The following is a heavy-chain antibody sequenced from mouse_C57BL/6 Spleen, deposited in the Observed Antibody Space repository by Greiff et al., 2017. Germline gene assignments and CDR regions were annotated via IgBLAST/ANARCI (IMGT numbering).Heavy chain of an antibody. Sequence: EVKLQQSVAELVRPGASVKLSCTASGFNIKNTYMHWVKQRPEQGLEGIGRIDPANGKNKYAPKLQGKATITADTSTNTAYLQLSSLTAEDTAIYYCFLIVTVVDYYFDFWGQGTTLTVSS. CDR1: GFNIKNTY. V-gene: IGHV14-3*01. CDR2: IDPANGKN. D-gene: IGHD1-1*01. CDR3: FLIVTVVDYYFDF. J-gene: IGHJ2*01.